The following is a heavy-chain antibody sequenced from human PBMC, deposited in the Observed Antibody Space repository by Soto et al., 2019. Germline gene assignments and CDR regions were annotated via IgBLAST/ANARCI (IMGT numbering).Heavy chain of an antibody. CDR1: GGTFSSYA. V-gene: IGHV1-69*13. CDR2: IIPIFGTA. J-gene: IGHJ4*02. Sequence: SVKVSCKASGGTFSSYAISWVRQAPGQGLEWMGGIIPIFGTANYAQKFQGRVTITADESTSTAYMELSSLRSEDTAVYYCARNHTELIFGAVTPIRSSDYGDYWGQGTLVTVSS. D-gene: IGHD3-3*01. CDR3: ARNHTELIFGAVTPIRSSDYGDY.